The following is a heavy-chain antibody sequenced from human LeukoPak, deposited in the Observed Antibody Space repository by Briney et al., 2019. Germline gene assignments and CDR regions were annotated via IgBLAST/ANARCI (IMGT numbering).Heavy chain of an antibody. CDR3: ARVRVTAGSYLDT. CDR2: ISSNGDST. CDR1: GFTFSSYE. Sequence: GGSLRLSCAASGFTFSSYEMNWVRQAPGKGLEYVSAISSNGDSTYYGNTVRGRFTISRDNSKNTLYLQMGSLRAEDMAVYYCARVRVTAGSYLDTWGQGTLVTVSS. J-gene: IGHJ5*02. V-gene: IGHV3-64*01. D-gene: IGHD6-13*01.